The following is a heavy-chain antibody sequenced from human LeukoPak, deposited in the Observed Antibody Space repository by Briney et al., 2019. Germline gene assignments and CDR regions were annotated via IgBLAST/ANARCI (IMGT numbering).Heavy chain of an antibody. CDR2: IKQDGSEK. J-gene: IGHJ4*02. V-gene: IGHV3-7*01. Sequence: GGSLKLSSAASGFTFSSYWMSWVRQAPGKGLEWVANIKQDGSEKYYVDSVKGRFTISRDNAKNSLYLQMNSLRAEDTAVYYCARDPSGYSSGPSPDYFDYWGQGTLVTVSS. CDR3: ARDPSGYSSGPSPDYFDY. D-gene: IGHD6-19*01. CDR1: GFTFSSYW.